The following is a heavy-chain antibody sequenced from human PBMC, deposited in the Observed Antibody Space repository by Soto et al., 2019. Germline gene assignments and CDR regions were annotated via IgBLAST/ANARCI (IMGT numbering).Heavy chain of an antibody. CDR1: GFTFSSYG. D-gene: IGHD2-21*01. CDR3: ERDRPGYSPSYYYGMDV. V-gene: IGHV3-33*01. Sequence: GGSLRLSCAASGFTFSSYGMHWVRQAPGKGLEWVAVIWYDGSNKYYADSVKGRFTISRDNSKNTLYLQMNSLRAEDTAVYYCERDRPGYSPSYYYGMDVWGQGTTITVSS. CDR2: IWYDGSNK. J-gene: IGHJ6*02.